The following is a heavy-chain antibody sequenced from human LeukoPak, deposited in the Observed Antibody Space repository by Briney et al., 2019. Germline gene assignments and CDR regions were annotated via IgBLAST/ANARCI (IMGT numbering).Heavy chain of an antibody. J-gene: IGHJ4*02. CDR1: GFTLSSYG. Sequence: PGGSLRLSCAASGFTLSSYGMHWVRQAPGKGLEWVAVISYDGSNKYYADSVKGRFTISRDNSKNALYLQMNSLRAEDTAVYYCAKGGYSSSWYHFDYWGQGTLVTVSS. V-gene: IGHV3-30*18. D-gene: IGHD6-13*01. CDR2: ISYDGSNK. CDR3: AKGGYSSSWYHFDY.